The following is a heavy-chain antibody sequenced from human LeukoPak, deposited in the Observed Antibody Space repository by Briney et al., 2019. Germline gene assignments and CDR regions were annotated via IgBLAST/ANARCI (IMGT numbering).Heavy chain of an antibody. D-gene: IGHD4-23*01. J-gene: IGHJ4*02. V-gene: IGHV5-51*01. Sequence: GESLQISCKGSGYIFTNYWIGWVRQMPGKGLEWMGIIYPGDSGTRYSPSFQGQVTISADKSITTAYLQWSSLKASGTAMYYCARQYGGNADYFNYWGQGTLVTVSS. CDR1: GYIFTNYW. CDR3: ARQYGGNADYFNY. CDR2: IYPGDSGT.